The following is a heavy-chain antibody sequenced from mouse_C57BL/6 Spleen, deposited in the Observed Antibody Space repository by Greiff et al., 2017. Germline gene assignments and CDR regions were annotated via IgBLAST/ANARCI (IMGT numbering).Heavy chain of an antibody. V-gene: IGHV1-52*01. CDR2: IDPSDSET. CDR1: GYTFTSYW. Sequence: QVQLQQPGAELVRPGSSVKLSCKASGYTFTSYWMHWVKQRPIQGLEWIGNIDPSDSETHYNQKFKDKATLTVDKSSSTAYMQLSSLTSEDSAVYYCARHGLRYYYAMDCWGQGTSVTVSS. CDR3: ARHGLRYYYAMDC. J-gene: IGHJ4*01. D-gene: IGHD1-1*01.